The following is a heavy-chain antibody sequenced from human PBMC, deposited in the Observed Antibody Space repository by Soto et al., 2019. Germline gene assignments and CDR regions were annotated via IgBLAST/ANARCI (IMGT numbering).Heavy chain of an antibody. CDR3: VRRARIATVIHFQF. CDR1: GYNFANFW. CDR2: IYAGDSET. V-gene: IGHV5-51*03. J-gene: IGHJ1*01. Sequence: EVQLVQSGAEVKKPGESLRISCKGSGYNFANFWIGWVRQTPGKGLEWMGIIYAGDSETKYSPSFQGQVSISVDKSTSTAYLQWRRLEASDTAMYFCVRRARIATVIHFQFWGQGTLVTVSS. D-gene: IGHD3-16*02.